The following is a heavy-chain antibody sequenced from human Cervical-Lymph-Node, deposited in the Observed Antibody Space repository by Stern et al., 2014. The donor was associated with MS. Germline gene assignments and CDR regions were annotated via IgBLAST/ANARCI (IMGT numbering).Heavy chain of an antibody. CDR1: GGTFSNYA. D-gene: IGHD3-22*01. CDR3: ARDRSLGVTPFFDN. J-gene: IGHJ4*02. V-gene: IGHV1-69*01. Sequence: VQLVQSGAEVKKPGSSVKVSCKASGGTFSNYAIAWVRQAPGHGLERMGGIIPIVGTTTYAQKFQGRVTITADDFSTTAYMELSSLRSEDTAVYYCARDRSLGVTPFFDNWGQGTLVTVSS. CDR2: IIPIVGTT.